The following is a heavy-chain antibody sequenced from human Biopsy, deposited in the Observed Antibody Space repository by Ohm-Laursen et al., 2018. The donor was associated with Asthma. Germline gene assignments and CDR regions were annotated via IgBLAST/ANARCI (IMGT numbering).Heavy chain of an antibody. CDR1: PGSFSGFF. CDR2: TNERGVT. V-gene: IGHV4-34*01. J-gene: IGHJ6*02. CDR3: ARGPELDV. Sequence: TLSLTCDVYPGSFSGFFWTWIRQTPGKGLEWIGETNERGVTNNNPSLKSRVIISIDTYWNRVSLKLTSVTAADTAVYYCARGPELDVWGQGTTVTVSS.